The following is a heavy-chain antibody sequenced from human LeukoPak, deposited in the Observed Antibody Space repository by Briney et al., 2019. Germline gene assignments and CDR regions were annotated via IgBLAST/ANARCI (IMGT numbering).Heavy chain of an antibody. CDR3: ATKRYSGTYPDLDN. Sequence: GGSLRLSCAASGFTVSSHYMTWVRQAPGKGLEWVSVIYSGGITYYADSVKGRFTISRDNSKNTLYLQMNSLRAEDTAVYYCATKRYSGTYPDLDNWGQGTLVTVSS. V-gene: IGHV3-53*01. D-gene: IGHD1-26*01. CDR2: IYSGGIT. CDR1: GFTVSSHY. J-gene: IGHJ4*02.